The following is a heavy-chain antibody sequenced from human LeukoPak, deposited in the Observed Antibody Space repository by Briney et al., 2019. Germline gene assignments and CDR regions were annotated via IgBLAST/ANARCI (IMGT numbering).Heavy chain of an antibody. J-gene: IGHJ5*02. CDR1: GFTFSDYY. CDR3: ASGYGSGSSWHWFDP. CDR2: ISSSGSTI. V-gene: IGHV3-11*01. Sequence: PGGSLRLSCAASGFTFSDYYMSWIRQAPGKGLEWVSYISSSGSTIYYADSVKGRFTISRDNAKNSLYLQMNSLRAEDTAVYYCASGYGSGSSWHWFDPWGQGTLVTVSS. D-gene: IGHD3-10*01.